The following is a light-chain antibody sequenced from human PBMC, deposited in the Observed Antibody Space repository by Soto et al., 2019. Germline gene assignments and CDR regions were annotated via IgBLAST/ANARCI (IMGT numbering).Light chain of an antibody. Sequence: QSALTQPASVSGSPGQSITISCTGTSSGIRDYNYVSWYQQLPGNAPKLIMYEVSNRPSGISNRFSGSKSGNTASLTISGIQAEDEAHYYCRSKSPDFFGTGTKVTVL. CDR1: SSGIRDYNY. CDR2: EVS. J-gene: IGLJ1*01. CDR3: RSKSPDF. V-gene: IGLV2-14*01.